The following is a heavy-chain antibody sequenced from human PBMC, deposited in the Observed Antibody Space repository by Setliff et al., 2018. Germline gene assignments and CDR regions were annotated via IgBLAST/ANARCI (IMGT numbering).Heavy chain of an antibody. CDR2: MYYSGDT. V-gene: IGHV4-59*08. J-gene: IGHJ4*02. Sequence: SETLSLTCTVSGGSLSGASIVTWIRQPPGKGLEWIGYMYYSGDTNYNPSLKSRVTISVDTSKNQFSLELRSVTAADTAVYYCARLPPLHTPMALTFDYWGQGILVTVSS. CDR3: ARLPPLHTPMALTFDY. D-gene: IGHD5-18*01. CDR1: GGSLSGAS.